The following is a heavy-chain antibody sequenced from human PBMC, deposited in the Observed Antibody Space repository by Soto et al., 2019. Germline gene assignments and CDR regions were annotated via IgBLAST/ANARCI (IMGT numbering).Heavy chain of an antibody. V-gene: IGHV4-34*01. Sequence: PSETLSLTCAVYGGSFSGYYWSWIRQPPGKGLEWIGEINHSGSTNYNPSLKSRVTISVDMSKNQFSLKLSSVTAADTAVYYCARGWPSIGDMEAATPRWFDSWCQGTLVTVSS. J-gene: IGHJ5*01. CDR3: ARGWPSIGDMEAATPRWFDS. D-gene: IGHD2-15*01. CDR1: GGSFSGYY. CDR2: INHSGST.